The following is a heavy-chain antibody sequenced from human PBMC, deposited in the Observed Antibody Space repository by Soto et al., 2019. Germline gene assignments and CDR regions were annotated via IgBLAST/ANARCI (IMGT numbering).Heavy chain of an antibody. J-gene: IGHJ6*02. V-gene: IGHV3-11*05. CDR1: GFRFSDYY. CDR2: ISSSGHYT. D-gene: IGHD3-3*02. Sequence: PGGSLRLSCTPSGFRFSDYYFSWIRQSPGKGLEWVSYISSSGHYTNYADSVQGRFTMFRDNAKNSLHLQMDSLTVEDTAVYYCVRELGGLDVWGRGTTVTVSS. CDR3: VRELGGLDV.